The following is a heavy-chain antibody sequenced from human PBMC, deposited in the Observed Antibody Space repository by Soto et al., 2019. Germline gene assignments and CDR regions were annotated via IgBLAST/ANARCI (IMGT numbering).Heavy chain of an antibody. J-gene: IGHJ4*02. CDR1: GFTFSSFE. D-gene: IGHD6-6*01. V-gene: IGHV3-48*03. CDR2: IGRSGETI. CDR3: ARDSRGGAARRPTFYY. Sequence: PGGSLRLSCVGSGFTFSSFEMNWVRQTPGKGLEWLSYIGRSGETIYYADSVKGRCTISRDNAKSSLFLQMTGLRDEDTGIYYCARDSRGGAARRPTFYYWGRGTLVTAPQ.